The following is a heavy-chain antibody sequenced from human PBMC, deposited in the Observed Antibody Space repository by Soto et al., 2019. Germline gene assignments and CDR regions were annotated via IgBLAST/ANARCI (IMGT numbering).Heavy chain of an antibody. CDR1: GFTFSSYG. CDR2: IWYDGSNK. Sequence: GGSLRLSCAASGFTFSSYGMHWVRQAPGKGLEWVAVIWYDGSNKYYADSVKGRFTISRDNSKNTLYLQMNSLRAEDTAVYYCARDQRLTLEYSSSSASDYWGQGTLVTVSS. D-gene: IGHD6-6*01. V-gene: IGHV3-33*01. CDR3: ARDQRLTLEYSSSSASDY. J-gene: IGHJ4*02.